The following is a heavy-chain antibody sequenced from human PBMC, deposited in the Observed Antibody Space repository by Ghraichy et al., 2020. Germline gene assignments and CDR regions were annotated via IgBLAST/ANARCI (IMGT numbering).Heavy chain of an antibody. CDR3: ARGRPGDYGMDV. D-gene: IGHD4-17*01. CDR1: GFTFSSYS. V-gene: IGHV3-21*01. CDR2: ISSSSSYI. J-gene: IGHJ6*02. Sequence: GESLNISCAASGFTFSSYSMNWVRQAPGKGLEWVSSISSSSSYIYYADSVKGRFTISRDNAKNSLYLQMNSLRAEDTAVYYCARGRPGDYGMDVWGQGTTVTVSS.